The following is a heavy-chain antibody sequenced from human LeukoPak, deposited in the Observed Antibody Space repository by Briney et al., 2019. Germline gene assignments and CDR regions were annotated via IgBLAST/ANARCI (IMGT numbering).Heavy chain of an antibody. CDR2: ASGTSCCT. CDR3: AKDRGVHSLDASFDN. D-gene: IGHD1-1*01. CDR1: GFTFSSYV. J-gene: IGHJ4*02. V-gene: IGHV3-23*01. Sequence: GGSLRLSCAASGFTFSSYVMSWVRQAPGKGLEWVSAASGTSCCTYYADSLKGRFTISRDNSKNTLYLQMNSLRAEDTAVYYWAKDRGVHSLDASFDNWGQGTLVTVSS.